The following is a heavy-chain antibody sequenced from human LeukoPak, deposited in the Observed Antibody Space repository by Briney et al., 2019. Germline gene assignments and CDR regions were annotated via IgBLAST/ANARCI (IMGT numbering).Heavy chain of an antibody. CDR1: GFTFTSYA. CDR2: ISSSGDST. Sequence: GGSLRLSCAASGFTFTSYAMSWVRQTPGKGLEWVSDISSSGDSTYYADSVKGRFTTSRDNSKNTLFLQMNSLRAEDTAVYYCARASQFWGQGTLVTVSS. D-gene: IGHD5-24*01. V-gene: IGHV3-23*01. J-gene: IGHJ4*02. CDR3: ARASQF.